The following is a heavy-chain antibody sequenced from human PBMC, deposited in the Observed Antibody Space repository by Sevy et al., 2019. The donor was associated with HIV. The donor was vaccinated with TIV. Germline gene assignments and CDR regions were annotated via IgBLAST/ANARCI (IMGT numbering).Heavy chain of an antibody. V-gene: IGHV4-61*01. CDR1: GGSVSSGSYY. CDR3: ARVGLPGLAGYFDL. J-gene: IGHJ2*01. D-gene: IGHD6-19*01. CDR2: IYYSGGT. Sequence: SETLSLTCTVSGGSVSSGSYYWSWIRQPPGKGLEWIGYIYYSGGTNYNPSLKSRVTISVDTSKNQSSLKLNSVTAAEAAVYYCARVGLPGLAGYFDLWGRGTLVTVSS.